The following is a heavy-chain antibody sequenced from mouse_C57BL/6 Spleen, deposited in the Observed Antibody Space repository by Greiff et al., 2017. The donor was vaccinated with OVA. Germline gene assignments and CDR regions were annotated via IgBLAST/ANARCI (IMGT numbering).Heavy chain of an antibody. V-gene: IGHV1-61*01. CDR1: GYTFTSYW. CDR2: IYPSDSET. CDR3: ARNWYFDV. Sequence: QVQIQQPGAELVRPGSSVKLSCKASGYTFTSYWMDWVKQRPGQGLEWIGNIYPSDSETHYNQKFKDKATLTVDKSSSTAYMQLSSLTSEDSAVYYCARNWYFDVWGTGTTVTVSS. J-gene: IGHJ1*03.